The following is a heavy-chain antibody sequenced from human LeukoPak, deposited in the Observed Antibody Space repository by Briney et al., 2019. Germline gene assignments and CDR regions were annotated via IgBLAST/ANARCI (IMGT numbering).Heavy chain of an antibody. Sequence: SETLSLTCAVYGGSFSGYYWSWIRQPPGKGLEWIGEINHSGGTNYNPSLKSRVTISVDTSKNQFSLKLSSVTAADTAVYYCARGRAVAVLPRKDAFDIWGQGTMVTVSS. J-gene: IGHJ3*02. CDR2: INHSGGT. V-gene: IGHV4-34*01. CDR1: GGSFSGYY. D-gene: IGHD6-19*01. CDR3: ARGRAVAVLPRKDAFDI.